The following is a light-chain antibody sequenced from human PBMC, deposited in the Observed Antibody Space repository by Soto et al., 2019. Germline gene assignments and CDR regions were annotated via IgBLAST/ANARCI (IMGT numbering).Light chain of an antibody. CDR2: GAS. V-gene: IGKV3-20*01. CDR1: LTVSDNY. CDR3: QQYSTSPLT. Sequence: DIVLTHSPDTLSLSPGERATLSCRASLTVSDNYLAWYQQKAGQAPRLVIYGASSRATGIPDRFSASGSGTDFTLTISRLEPEDFAVYYCQQYSTSPLTFGQGTKVDIK. J-gene: IGKJ1*01.